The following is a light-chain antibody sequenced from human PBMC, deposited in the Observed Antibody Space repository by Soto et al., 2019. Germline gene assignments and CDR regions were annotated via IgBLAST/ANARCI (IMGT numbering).Light chain of an antibody. CDR3: QQRSNWPST. CDR1: QSVSAY. V-gene: IGKV3-11*01. J-gene: IGKJ4*01. CDR2: DAS. Sequence: EIVLTQSPPTLSLSPGNRATLSCRASQSVSAYLAWYQQKPGQAPRLLIYDASNRATGIPARFSGSGSGTDFTLTSTSLEPEDFAVYYCQQRSNWPSTFGGGTKVEI.